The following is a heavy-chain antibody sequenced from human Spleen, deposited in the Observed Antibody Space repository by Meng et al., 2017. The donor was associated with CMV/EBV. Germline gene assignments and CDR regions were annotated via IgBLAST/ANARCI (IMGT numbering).Heavy chain of an antibody. CDR1: GFTLTSSA. J-gene: IGHJ6*02. CDR3: ARDGSTSPPYYYYGMDV. CDR2: IVVGSGNT. D-gene: IGHD2-2*01. Sequence: SVKVSCKASGFTLTSSAVQWVRQARGQRLEWIGWIVVGSGNTNYVQKFQERVTITRDMSTSTAYMELSSLRSEDTAVYYRARDGSTSPPYYYYGMDVWGQGTTVTVSS. V-gene: IGHV1-58*01.